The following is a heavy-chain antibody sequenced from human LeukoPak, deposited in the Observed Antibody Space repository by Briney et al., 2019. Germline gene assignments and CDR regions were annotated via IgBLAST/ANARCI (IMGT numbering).Heavy chain of an antibody. Sequence: ASVKVSCKASGYTFTSYGISWVRQAPGQGLEWMGWISAYNGNTNYAQKLQGRVTMTTDTSTSTAYMELRSLRSDGTAVYYCARVSEGITFGGVIVISPKYWGQGTLVTVSS. J-gene: IGHJ4*02. D-gene: IGHD3-16*02. CDR2: ISAYNGNT. V-gene: IGHV1-18*01. CDR1: GYTFTSYG. CDR3: ARVSEGITFGGVIVISPKY.